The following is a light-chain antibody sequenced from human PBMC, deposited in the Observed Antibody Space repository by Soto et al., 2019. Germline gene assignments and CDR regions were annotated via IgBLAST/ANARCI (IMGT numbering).Light chain of an antibody. CDR2: GAS. Sequence: EIVLTQSPGTLSLSPGXRATLSCRASQSVSSSYLAWYQQKPGQAPRLLIYGASSRATGIPDRFSGSGSGTDFTLTISRLEPEDFAVYYCQQFRTFGQGTKVDI. CDR1: QSVSSSY. J-gene: IGKJ1*01. V-gene: IGKV3-20*01. CDR3: QQFRT.